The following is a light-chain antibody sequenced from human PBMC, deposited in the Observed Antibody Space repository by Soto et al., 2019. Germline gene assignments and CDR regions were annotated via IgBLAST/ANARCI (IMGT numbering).Light chain of an antibody. CDR1: QSVSSRY. Sequence: EIVLTQSEGTRALSPWEGDSVSGSVIQSVSSRYLAWSQQKPGQAPRLLIYGASSRATGIPDRFSGSGSGTDFTLTISRLEPEDFAVFYCQQYGSSLPWTLGQGTKVDI. V-gene: IGKV3-20*01. J-gene: IGKJ1*01. CDR3: QQYGSSLPWT. CDR2: GAS.